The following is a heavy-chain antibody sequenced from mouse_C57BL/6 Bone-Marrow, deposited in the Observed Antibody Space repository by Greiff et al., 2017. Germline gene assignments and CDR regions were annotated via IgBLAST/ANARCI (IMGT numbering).Heavy chain of an antibody. D-gene: IGHD2-4*01. Sequence: VQLQQPGAELVMPGASVKLSCKASGYTFTSYWMHWVKQRPGQGLEWIGEIDPSDSYTNYNQKFKGKSTLTVDKSSSTAYMQLSSLTSEDSAVYYCAGIYYDYAFAYWGQGTLVTVSA. V-gene: IGHV1-69*01. CDR2: IDPSDSYT. J-gene: IGHJ3*01. CDR1: GYTFTSYW. CDR3: AGIYYDYAFAY.